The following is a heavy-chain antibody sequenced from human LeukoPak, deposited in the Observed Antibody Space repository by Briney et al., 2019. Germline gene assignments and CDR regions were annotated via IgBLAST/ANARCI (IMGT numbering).Heavy chain of an antibody. V-gene: IGHV3-30*03. J-gene: IGHJ4*02. CDR3: ARDFRDGYNHPSYYFDS. D-gene: IGHD5-24*01. CDR1: GFTFSTYG. Sequence: GGSLRLSCAASGFTFSTYGMHWVRQAPGKGLEWVAVISYDGSSEYYADSVQGRFTVARDNSKNTLYLQMNSLRAEDTAVYYCARDFRDGYNHPSYYFDSWGQGTLVTVSS. CDR2: ISYDGSSE.